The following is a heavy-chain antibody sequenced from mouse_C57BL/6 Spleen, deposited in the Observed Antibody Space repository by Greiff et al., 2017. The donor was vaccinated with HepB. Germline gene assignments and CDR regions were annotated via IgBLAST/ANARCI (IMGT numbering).Heavy chain of an antibody. CDR2: INPNNGGT. CDR3: ARLGYYFDY. CDR1: GYTFTDYN. Sequence: EVKLQESGPELVKPGASVKIPCKASGYTFTDYNMDWVKQSHGTSLEWIGDINPNNGGTIYNQKFKGKAKLTVDKSSSTAYMELRSLTSEDTAVYYCARLGYYFDYWGQGTTLTVSS. D-gene: IGHD3-1*01. V-gene: IGHV1-18*01. J-gene: IGHJ2*01.